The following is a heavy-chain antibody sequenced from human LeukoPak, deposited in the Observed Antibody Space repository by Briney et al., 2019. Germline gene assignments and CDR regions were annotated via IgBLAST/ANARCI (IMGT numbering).Heavy chain of an antibody. CDR2: INHSGST. D-gene: IGHD3-10*01. J-gene: IGHJ5*02. V-gene: IGHV4-34*01. CDR1: GGSFSGYF. CDR3: ARGRILYGSGRKRWFDP. Sequence: SETLSLTCAVYGGSFSGYFWSWIRQPPGKGLEWIGEINHSGSTNHNPSLKSRVTISVDTAKNQFSLKLSSVTAADTAVYYCARGRILYGSGRKRWFDPWGQGTLVTVSS.